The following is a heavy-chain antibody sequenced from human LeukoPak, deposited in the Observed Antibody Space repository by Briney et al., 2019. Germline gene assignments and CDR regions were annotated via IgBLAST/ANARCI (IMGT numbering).Heavy chain of an antibody. V-gene: IGHV4-34*01. D-gene: IGHD4-17*01. Sequence: SETLSLTCAVYGGSFSGYYWSWIRQPPGTGLEWIGEINHSGSTNYNPSLKSRVTISVDTSKNQFSLKLSSVTAADTAVYYCARAHAKADYGDYSRRNWFDPWGQGTLVTVSS. J-gene: IGHJ5*02. CDR2: INHSGST. CDR1: GGSFSGYY. CDR3: ARAHAKADYGDYSRRNWFDP.